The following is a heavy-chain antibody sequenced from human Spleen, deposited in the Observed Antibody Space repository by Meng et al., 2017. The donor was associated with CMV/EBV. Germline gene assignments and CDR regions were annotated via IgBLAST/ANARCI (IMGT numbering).Heavy chain of an antibody. D-gene: IGHD2/OR15-2a*01. CDR3: ARLALGYGNFLNGFDI. CDR2: IYYSGST. J-gene: IGHJ3*02. Sequence: SETLSLTCTVSGGSISSTSTYWGWIRQPPGKGLEWIGNIYYSGSTYYNPSLKSRVTMSVDTSKNQFSLKLSSVTAADTAVYYCARLALGYGNFLNGFDIWGQGTMVTVSS. V-gene: IGHV4-39*07. CDR1: GGSISSTSTY.